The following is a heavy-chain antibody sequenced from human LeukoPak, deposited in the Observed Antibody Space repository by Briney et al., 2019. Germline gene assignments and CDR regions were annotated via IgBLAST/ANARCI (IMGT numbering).Heavy chain of an antibody. J-gene: IGHJ4*02. CDR3: ASPSVSDYGDYAFDY. D-gene: IGHD4-17*01. CDR2: INPNGGGT. Sequence: ASVKVSCKASGYTFTGYYMHWVRQAPGQGLEWMGWINPNGGGTNYAQKFQGRVTMTRDTSISTAYMELSRLRSDDMAVYYCASPSVSDYGDYAFDYWGQGTLVTVSS. CDR1: GYTFTGYY. V-gene: IGHV1-2*02.